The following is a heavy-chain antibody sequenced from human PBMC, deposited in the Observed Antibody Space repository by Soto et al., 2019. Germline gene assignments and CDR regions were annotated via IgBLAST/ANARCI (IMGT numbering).Heavy chain of an antibody. D-gene: IGHD3-22*01. V-gene: IGHV3-30-3*01. CDR3: ARYRLDYYDSSGYWDSQH. Sequence: TGGNLGLSCAASGFTFSSYAMHWVRQAPGKGLEWVAVISYDGSNKYYADSVKGRFTISRENSKNTLYLQMNSLRAEDTAVYYCARYRLDYYDSSGYWDSQH. J-gene: IGHJ1*01. CDR2: ISYDGSNK. CDR1: GFTFSSYA.